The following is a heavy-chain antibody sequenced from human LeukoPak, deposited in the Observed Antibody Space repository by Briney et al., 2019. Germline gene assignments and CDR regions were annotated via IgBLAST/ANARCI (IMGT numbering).Heavy chain of an antibody. J-gene: IGHJ4*02. CDR1: GFTVSSNY. CDR3: AKDLPMVIRAFEY. V-gene: IGHV3-53*01. CDR2: IYSGGST. D-gene: IGHD3-10*01. Sequence: GGSLRLSCAASGFTVSSNYMSWVRQAPGKGLEWVSIIYSGGSTFYADSVKGRFTISRDNSKKTLHLQMNSLRAEDTAVYYCAKDLPMVIRAFEYWGQGSLVTVSS.